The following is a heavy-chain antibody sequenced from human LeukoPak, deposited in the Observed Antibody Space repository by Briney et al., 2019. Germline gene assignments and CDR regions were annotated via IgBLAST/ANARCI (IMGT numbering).Heavy chain of an antibody. J-gene: IGHJ4*02. V-gene: IGHV3-23*01. D-gene: IGHD4-17*01. CDR3: AKVQTTVTTWADY. CDR2: ISGNGGST. CDR1: GFTFSIYA. Sequence: GGSLRLSCAASGFTFSIYAMSWVRQAPGKGLEWISVISGNGGSTYYADSVKGRSTISRDNSKNTLYLQMNSLRAEDTAVYYCAKVQTTVTTWADYWGQGTLVTVSS.